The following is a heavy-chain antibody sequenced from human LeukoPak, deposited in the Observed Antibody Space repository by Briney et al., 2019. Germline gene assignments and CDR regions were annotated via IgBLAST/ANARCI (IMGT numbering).Heavy chain of an antibody. J-gene: IGHJ4*02. D-gene: IGHD5-12*01. Sequence: RRSPRLSCAASGFTFSSYGRHWVRQAPGKGLEWVAVISYDGSNKYYADSVKGRFTISRDNSKNTLYLQMNSLRAEDTAVYYCENADSGYDSRGVDYWGQGTLDSVPS. CDR2: ISYDGSNK. V-gene: IGHV3-30*18. CDR3: ENADSGYDSRGVDY. CDR1: GFTFSSYG.